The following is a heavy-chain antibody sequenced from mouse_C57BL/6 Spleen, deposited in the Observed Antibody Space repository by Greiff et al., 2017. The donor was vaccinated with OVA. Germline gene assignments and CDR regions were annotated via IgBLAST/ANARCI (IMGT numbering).Heavy chain of an antibody. V-gene: IGHV1-61*01. J-gene: IGHJ2*01. D-gene: IGHD4-1*01. CDR1: GYTFTSYW. CDR3: ARYWDGDYFDY. CDR2: IYPSDSET. Sequence: VQLQQPGAELVRPGSSVKLSCKASGYTFTSYWMDWVKQRPGQGLEWIGNIYPSDSETHYNQKFKDKATLTVDKSSSTAYVQLSSLTSEDSAVYYCARYWDGDYFDYWGQGTTLTVSS.